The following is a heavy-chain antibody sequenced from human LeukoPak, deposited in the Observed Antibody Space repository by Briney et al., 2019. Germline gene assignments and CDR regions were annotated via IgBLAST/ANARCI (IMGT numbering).Heavy chain of an antibody. V-gene: IGHV3-23*01. CDR3: ARAVDSSGWYDYNYYYYMDV. CDR1: GFTFYSYA. D-gene: IGHD6-19*01. Sequence: GGSLRLSCAASGFTFYSYAMNWVRQAPGKGLEWVSAISGSGGSAYYADSVKGRFTISRDNSKNTLYLQMNSLRAEDTALYYCARAVDSSGWYDYNYYYYMDVWGKGTTVTVSS. J-gene: IGHJ6*03. CDR2: ISGSGGSA.